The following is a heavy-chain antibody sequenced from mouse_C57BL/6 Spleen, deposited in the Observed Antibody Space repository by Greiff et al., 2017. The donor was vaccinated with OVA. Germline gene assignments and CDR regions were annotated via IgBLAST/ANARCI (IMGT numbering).Heavy chain of an antibody. J-gene: IGHJ4*01. D-gene: IGHD2-4*01. Sequence: QVQLKQPGAELVKPGASVKLSCKASGYTFTSYWMHWVKQRPGQGLEWIGMIHPNSGSTNYNEKFKSKATLTVDKSSSTAYMQLSSLTSEDSAVYDCARGPDYDEGYAMDYWGQGTSVTVSS. CDR3: ARGPDYDEGYAMDY. V-gene: IGHV1-64*01. CDR2: IHPNSGST. CDR1: GYTFTSYW.